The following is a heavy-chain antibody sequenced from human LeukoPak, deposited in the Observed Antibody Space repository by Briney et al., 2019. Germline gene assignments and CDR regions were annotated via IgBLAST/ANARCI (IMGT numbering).Heavy chain of an antibody. V-gene: IGHV4-30-2*01. Sequence: SQTLSLTCDVSGGSITSGTYYWGWIRQPPGKGLEWIGYILHSGSTYQNPSLKSRVTISVDTSKSQFSLKLSSVTAADTAVYYCTRTRDFWNGYFDYWGQGTLVTVSS. CDR1: GGSITSGTYY. CDR3: TRTRDFWNGYFDY. J-gene: IGHJ4*02. D-gene: IGHD3-3*01. CDR2: ILHSGST.